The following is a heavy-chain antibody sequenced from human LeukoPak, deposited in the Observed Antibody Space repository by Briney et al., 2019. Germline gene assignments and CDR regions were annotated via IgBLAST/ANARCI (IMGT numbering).Heavy chain of an antibody. CDR2: ISSSSSYI. CDR1: GFTFSSYS. CDR3: ARDRGSYGYWIDY. J-gene: IGHJ4*02. V-gene: IGHV3-21*01. D-gene: IGHD5-18*01. Sequence: PGGSLRLSCAASGFTFSSYSMNWVRRAPGKGLEWVSSISSSSSYIYYADSVKGRFTISRDNAKNSLYLQMNSLRAEDTAVYYCARDRGSYGYWIDYWGQGTLVTVSS.